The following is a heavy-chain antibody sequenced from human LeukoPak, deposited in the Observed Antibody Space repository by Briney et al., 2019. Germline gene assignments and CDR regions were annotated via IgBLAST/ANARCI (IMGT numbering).Heavy chain of an antibody. V-gene: IGHV1-2*02. D-gene: IGHD1-1*01. Sequence: ASVKVSCKASGYTFTGYYMHWVRQAPGQGLEWMGWINLNSGGTNYAQKFQGRVTMTRDTSISTVYMELSRLRSDDTAVNYCARVQLERSGEPFDYWGQGTLVTVSS. J-gene: IGHJ4*02. CDR2: INLNSGGT. CDR3: ARVQLERSGEPFDY. CDR1: GYTFTGYY.